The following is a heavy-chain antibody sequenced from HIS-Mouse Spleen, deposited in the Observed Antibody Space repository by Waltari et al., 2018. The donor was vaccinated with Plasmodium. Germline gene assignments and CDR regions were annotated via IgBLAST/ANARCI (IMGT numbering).Heavy chain of an antibody. CDR3: ASSGSGSYYY. Sequence: QVQLQQWGAGLLKPSETLSLTCAVYGGSFSGYYWSGIRQPPGKGLEWIGEINHSGSTNYNPSLKSRVTISVDTSKNQFSRKLSSVTAADTAVYYCASSGSGSYYYWGQGTLVTVSS. CDR1: GGSFSGYY. D-gene: IGHD3-10*01. CDR2: INHSGST. V-gene: IGHV4-34*01. J-gene: IGHJ4*02.